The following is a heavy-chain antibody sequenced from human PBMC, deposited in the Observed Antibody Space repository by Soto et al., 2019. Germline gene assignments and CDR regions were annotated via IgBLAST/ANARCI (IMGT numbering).Heavy chain of an antibody. CDR1: GFTFSSYS. CDR2: ISYDGSNK. J-gene: IGHJ6*02. D-gene: IGHD3-3*01. CDR3: AREVLEWVGAYYYYGMDV. Sequence: PGGSLRLSCAASGFTFSSYSMHWVRKDPGKGLEWVAVISYDGSNKYYADSVKGRFTISRDNSKNTLYLQMNSLRAEDTAVYYCAREVLEWVGAYYYYGMDVWGQGTTVTVSS. V-gene: IGHV3-30-3*01.